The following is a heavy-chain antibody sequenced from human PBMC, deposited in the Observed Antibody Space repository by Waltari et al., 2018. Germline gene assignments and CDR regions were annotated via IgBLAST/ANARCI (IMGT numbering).Heavy chain of an antibody. D-gene: IGHD3-10*01. J-gene: IGHJ4*02. V-gene: IGHV4-59*01. CDR1: GGSISSYY. CDR3: ARDRGGSYIDY. CDR2: IYYSGST. Sequence: QVQLQESGPGLVKPSETLSLTCTVSGGSISSYYWSWIRPPPGKGLEWIGYIYYSGSTNYNPSLKSRVTISVDTSKNQFSLKLSSVTAADTAVYYCARDRGGSYIDYWGQGTLVTVSS.